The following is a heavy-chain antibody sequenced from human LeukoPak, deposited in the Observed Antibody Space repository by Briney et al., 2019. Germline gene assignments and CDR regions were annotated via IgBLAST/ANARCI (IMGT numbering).Heavy chain of an antibody. J-gene: IGHJ4*02. Sequence: GGSLGLSCTASGFTFGDYAMSWVRQAPGKGLEWVGFIRSKAYGGTTEYAASVKGRFTISRDDSKSIAYLQMNSLKTEDTAVYYCTRRYCSSTSCFLDYWGQGTLVTVSS. CDR1: GFTFGDYA. CDR2: IRSKAYGGTT. CDR3: TRRYCSSTSCFLDY. V-gene: IGHV3-49*04. D-gene: IGHD2-2*01.